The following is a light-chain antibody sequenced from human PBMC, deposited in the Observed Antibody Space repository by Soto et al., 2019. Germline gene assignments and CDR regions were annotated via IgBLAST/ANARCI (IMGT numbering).Light chain of an antibody. J-gene: IGLJ2*01. Sequence: QSALTQPRSVSGSPGQSVTISCTGTSSDVGGYNYVSWYQQHPGKAPKLMIYDVSKRPSGVPDRFSGFKSGNTASLTISGLQAEDEADYYCCSYAGSLVVFGGGTKLTVL. CDR1: SSDVGGYNY. CDR2: DVS. V-gene: IGLV2-11*01. CDR3: CSYAGSLVV.